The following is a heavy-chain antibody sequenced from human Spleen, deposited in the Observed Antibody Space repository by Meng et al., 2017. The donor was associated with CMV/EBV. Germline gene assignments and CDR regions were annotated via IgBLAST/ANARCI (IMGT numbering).Heavy chain of an antibody. D-gene: IGHD2-2*01. CDR3: ARIFTDCSSTSCQVYYYYGMDV. Sequence: SETLSLTCSVSGGSVSSVTYYWSWIRQPPGKGLEWIGYIYYSGSTNYNPSLKSRVTISVDTSKNQFSLKLSSVTAADTAVYYCARIFTDCSSTSCQVYYYYGMDVWGQGTTVTVSS. J-gene: IGHJ6*02. V-gene: IGHV4-61*01. CDR2: IYYSGST. CDR1: GGSVSSVTYY.